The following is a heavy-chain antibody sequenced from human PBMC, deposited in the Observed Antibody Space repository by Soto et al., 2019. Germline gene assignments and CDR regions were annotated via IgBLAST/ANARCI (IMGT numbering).Heavy chain of an antibody. J-gene: IGHJ5*02. V-gene: IGHV4-4*07. Sequence: QVQLQESGPGLVKPSETLSLTCTVSGGSISSYYWSWIRQPAGKGLEWIGRIYTSGSTNYNPSLKSRVTMSVDPSKNQFSLKLSSVTAADTAVYYCASGGDLWFGELSRGFDPWGQGTLVTVSS. CDR1: GGSISSYY. CDR3: ASGGDLWFGELSRGFDP. CDR2: IYTSGST. D-gene: IGHD3-10*01.